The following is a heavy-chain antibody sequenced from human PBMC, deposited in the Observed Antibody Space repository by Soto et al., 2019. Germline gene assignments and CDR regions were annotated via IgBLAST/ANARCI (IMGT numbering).Heavy chain of an antibody. D-gene: IGHD3-22*01. CDR1: GGTYT. J-gene: IGHJ2*01. V-gene: IGHV1-69*02. CDR3: ASQPDRYYYDTSGYWSFDL. Sequence: QVQLVQSGAEVKKPGSSVKVSCKASGGTYTISWVRQAPGQGLEWMGRIIPIFGIANSAQRFQGRVTITADKSTSTVYMELSSLRCEDTAVYYCASQPDRYYYDTSGYWSFDLWGRGTLVTVSS. CDR2: IIPIFGIA.